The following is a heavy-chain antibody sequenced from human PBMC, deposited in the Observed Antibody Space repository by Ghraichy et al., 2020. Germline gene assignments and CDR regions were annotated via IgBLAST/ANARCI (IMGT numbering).Heavy chain of an antibody. V-gene: IGHV3-15*01. CDR1: GFTFSDAW. CDR2: IKSKTDGGTS. D-gene: IGHD2-21*01. CDR3: TKRLIYSSDY. J-gene: IGHJ4*02. Sequence: GGSLRLSCAASGFTFSDAWMTWVRQAQGKGLEWVGRIKSKTDGGTSEYAAPVKGRFTISRDDSKNTVYLQMNSLKSEDTGVYYCTKRLIYSSDYWGQGALVTVSS.